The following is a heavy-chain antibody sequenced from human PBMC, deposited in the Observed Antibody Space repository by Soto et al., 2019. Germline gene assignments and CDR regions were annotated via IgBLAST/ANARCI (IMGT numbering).Heavy chain of an antibody. Sequence: SETLSLTCTVSGGSISSYYWSWIRQPPGKGLEWIGYIYYSGSTNYNPSLKSRVTISVDTSKNQFSLKLSSVTAADTAVYYCARNGGAGYSSGWNTPYYYMDVWGKGTTVTVSS. D-gene: IGHD6-19*01. CDR2: IYYSGST. V-gene: IGHV4-59*01. J-gene: IGHJ6*03. CDR3: ARNGGAGYSSGWNTPYYYMDV. CDR1: GGSISSYY.